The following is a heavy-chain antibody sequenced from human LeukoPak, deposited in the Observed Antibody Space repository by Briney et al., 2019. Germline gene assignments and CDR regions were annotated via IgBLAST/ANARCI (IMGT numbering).Heavy chain of an antibody. CDR1: GFTFSSYG. CDR3: AKGSMGRCSGNSCYSVY. J-gene: IGHJ4*02. V-gene: IGHV3-30*18. CDR2: ISYDGSNK. D-gene: IGHD5-12*01. Sequence: GGSLRLSCAASGFTFSSYGMHWVRQAPGKGPEWVAVISYDGSNKYYADSVKGRFTISRDNSKNTLYLQMNSLRVEDTAVYYCAKGSMGRCSGNSCYSVYWGQGTLVTVSS.